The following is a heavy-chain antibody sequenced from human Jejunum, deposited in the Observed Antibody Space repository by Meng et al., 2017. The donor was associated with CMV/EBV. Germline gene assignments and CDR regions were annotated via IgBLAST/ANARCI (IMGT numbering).Heavy chain of an antibody. CDR2: IYYRGST. J-gene: IGHJ5*02. V-gene: IGHV4-39*07. CDR1: GSITSTSYF. CDR3: AREQPIAAPPNWFDP. Sequence: GSITSTSYFWDWSRQPPGKGLEWIGSIYYRGSTYYNPSLNSRVTISVDTSKNQFSLHLTSVTAADTAVYYCAREQPIAAPPNWFDPWGQGTLVTVSS. D-gene: IGHD6-13*01.